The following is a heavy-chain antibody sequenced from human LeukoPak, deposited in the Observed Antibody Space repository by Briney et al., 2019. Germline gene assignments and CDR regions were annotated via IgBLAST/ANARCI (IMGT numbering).Heavy chain of an antibody. CDR3: ARDRRGVYDILTGYPAGFDP. J-gene: IGHJ5*02. D-gene: IGHD3-9*01. CDR2: IYYSGST. V-gene: IGHV4-59*01. Sequence: PSETLSLTCAVYGGSFSGYYWSWIRQPPGKGLEWIGYIYYSGSTNYNPSLKSRVTISVDTSKNQFSLKLSSVTAADTAVYYCARDRRGVYDILTGYPAGFDPWGQGTLVTVSS. CDR1: GGSFSGYY.